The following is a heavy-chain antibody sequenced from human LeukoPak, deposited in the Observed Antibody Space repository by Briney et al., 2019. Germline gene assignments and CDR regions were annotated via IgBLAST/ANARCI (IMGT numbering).Heavy chain of an antibody. CDR1: GFTFSTYA. V-gene: IGHV3-30-3*02. CDR3: AKCGNSGCHLIDY. J-gene: IGHJ4*02. D-gene: IGHD5-12*01. Sequence: GGSLRLSCAASGFTFSTYAMHWVRQGPGTGLEWVAVISYDGSNKFYADSVKGRFTISRDDSKSTLYLQMDSLRAEDTAVYYCAKCGNSGCHLIDYWGQGTLVTVSS. CDR2: ISYDGSNK.